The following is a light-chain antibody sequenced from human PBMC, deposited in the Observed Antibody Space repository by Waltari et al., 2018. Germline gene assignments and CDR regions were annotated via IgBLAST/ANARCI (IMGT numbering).Light chain of an antibody. Sequence: AIQMTQSPSSLSASVGDRVTITCRASQGITNDLGWYQQKPGKAPKLLIYAASNLQSGVPSRFSGRGSGTDFTLTISSLQLEDFATYYCLQAYTYPLTFGGGTKVEIK. CDR3: LQAYTYPLT. CDR2: AAS. V-gene: IGKV1-6*01. CDR1: QGITND. J-gene: IGKJ4*01.